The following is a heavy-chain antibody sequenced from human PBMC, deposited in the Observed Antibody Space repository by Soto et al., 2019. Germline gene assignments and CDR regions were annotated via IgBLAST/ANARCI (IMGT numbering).Heavy chain of an antibody. Sequence: GASVKVSCKASGYTFTNYGISWVRQAPGQGLEWMGWINVYNGNTKYAQKVQGRVTMTTDTSTSTAYMELRSLRSDDTAVYYCARVEMATIKGNAFDIWGQGTMVTVSS. D-gene: IGHD5-12*01. V-gene: IGHV1-18*01. CDR2: INVYNGNT. J-gene: IGHJ3*02. CDR3: ARVEMATIKGNAFDI. CDR1: GYTFTNYG.